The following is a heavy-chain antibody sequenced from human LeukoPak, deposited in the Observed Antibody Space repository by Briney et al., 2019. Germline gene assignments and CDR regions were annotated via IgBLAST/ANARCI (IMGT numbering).Heavy chain of an antibody. V-gene: IGHV4-59*01. J-gene: IGHJ3*02. CDR2: IYYSGST. Sequence: SETLSLTCTVSGGSLSPYYWSWIRQPPGKGLEWIGYIYYSGSTNYNPSLKSRVTISVDTSKNQFSLKLSSVTAADTAVYYCAREHYDILTGLYIDAFDIWGPGTRVTVSS. CDR1: GGSLSPYY. D-gene: IGHD3-9*01. CDR3: AREHYDILTGLYIDAFDI.